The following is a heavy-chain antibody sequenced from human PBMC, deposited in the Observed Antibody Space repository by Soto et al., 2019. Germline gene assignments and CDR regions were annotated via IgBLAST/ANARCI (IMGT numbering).Heavy chain of an antibody. Sequence: GDSVEVSFTASVYGFTNHAVSWVRQAPGPGLEWTGWLNHGSCDKGYAQKFQGRVTMTRDISIATAYMELSSLRSDDKAIYYCARMETLGSLKWVDPWGQGTMVTVS. CDR1: VYGFTNHA. CDR2: LNHGSCDK. CDR3: ARMETLGSLKWVDP. D-gene: IGHD3-10*01. J-gene: IGHJ5*02. V-gene: IGHV1-8*01.